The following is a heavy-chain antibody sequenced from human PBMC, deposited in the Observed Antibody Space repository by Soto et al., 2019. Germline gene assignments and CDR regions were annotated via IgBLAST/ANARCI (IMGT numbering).Heavy chain of an antibody. J-gene: IGHJ5*02. V-gene: IGHV1-18*01. CDR3: ARDVLYSSLGDRRFDP. CDR2: INTYSGNT. CDR1: GYTFSSYG. D-gene: IGHD5-12*01. Sequence: QVHLVQSGGEVKKPGASVKVSCKASGYTFSSYGISWARQAPGQGLEWMGWINTYSGNTNYAQKFQDRVTMTTDTSTSTVYLDLRSLRSDDTAVYYCARDVLYSSLGDRRFDPWGQGTLVTVSS.